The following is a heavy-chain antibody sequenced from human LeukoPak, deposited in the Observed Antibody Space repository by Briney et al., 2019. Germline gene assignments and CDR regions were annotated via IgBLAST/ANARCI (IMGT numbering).Heavy chain of an antibody. CDR2: IKQDGSER. CDR1: STYW. J-gene: IGHJ4*02. Sequence: GGSLRLSCAAFSTYWMSWARQAPGEGLEWVANIKQDGSERYYVDSVKGRFTVSRDNAKNSLYLQMSSLRAEDTAVYYCARVVVPAAQLSRIYFDYWGKGTLVTVSS. V-gene: IGHV3-7*01. CDR3: ARVVVPAAQLSRIYFDY. D-gene: IGHD2-2*01.